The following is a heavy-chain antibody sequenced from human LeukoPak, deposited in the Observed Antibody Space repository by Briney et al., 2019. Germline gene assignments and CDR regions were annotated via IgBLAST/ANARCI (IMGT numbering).Heavy chain of an antibody. V-gene: IGHV3-30*04. CDR3: ARGTLTTNYYYGMDV. D-gene: IGHD4-11*01. CDR1: GFTSSSVA. J-gene: IGHJ6*02. Sequence: GGSLRLSCAASGFTSSSVAMHWVRQAPGKGLEWVAVISYDGRNKYDADSVKGRFTISRDNSKNTLYLQMNSLRAEDTAVYYCARGTLTTNYYYGMDVWGQGTTVTVSS. CDR2: ISYDGRNK.